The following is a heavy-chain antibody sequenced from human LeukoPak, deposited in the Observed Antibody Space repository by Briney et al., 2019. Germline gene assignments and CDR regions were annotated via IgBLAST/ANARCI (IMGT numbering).Heavy chain of an antibody. J-gene: IGHJ2*01. Sequence: SETLSLTCTVSGGSISSSSYYWGWIRQPPGKGLEWIGSIYYSGSTYYNPSLKSRVTISVDTSKNQFSLKLSSVTAADTAVYYCAITSFGQLWSPDWYFDLWGRGTLVTVSS. CDR1: GGSISSSSYY. CDR3: AITSFGQLWSPDWYFDL. D-gene: IGHD5-18*01. CDR2: IYYSGST. V-gene: IGHV4-39*07.